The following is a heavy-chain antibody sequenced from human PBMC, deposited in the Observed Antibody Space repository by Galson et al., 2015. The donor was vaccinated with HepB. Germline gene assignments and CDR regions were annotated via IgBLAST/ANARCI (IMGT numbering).Heavy chain of an antibody. CDR1: GFTFSSNP. V-gene: IGHV3-23*01. CDR3: VQGGGYCGGDCFYFFDN. CDR2: ISGSGGTT. Sequence: SLRLSCAAPGFTFSSNPMSWVRQAPGKGLEWVSSISGSGGTTYYADSVKGRFTISRDNSKNTLYLQMNSLRAEDTAVYYCVQGGGYCGGDCFYFFDNWGQGTLVTVSS. J-gene: IGHJ4*02. D-gene: IGHD2-21*02.